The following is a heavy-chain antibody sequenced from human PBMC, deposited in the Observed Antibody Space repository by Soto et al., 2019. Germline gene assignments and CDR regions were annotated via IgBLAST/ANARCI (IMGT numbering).Heavy chain of an antibody. J-gene: IGHJ4*02. CDR1: GFTFSSYG. D-gene: IGHD6-19*01. CDR3: AKDCEWLVTDY. V-gene: IGHV3-30*18. CDR2: ISYDGSNK. Sequence: GGSLRLSCAASGFTFSSYGMHWVRQAPGKGLEWVAVISYDGSNKYYADSVKGRFTISRDNSKNTLYLQMNSLRAEDTAVYYCAKDCEWLVTDYWGQGTLVTVSS.